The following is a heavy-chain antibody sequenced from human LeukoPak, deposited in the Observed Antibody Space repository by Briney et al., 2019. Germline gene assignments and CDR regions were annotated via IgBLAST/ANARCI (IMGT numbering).Heavy chain of an antibody. CDR3: AKAGSSGYYSNWFDP. V-gene: IGHV1-46*01. J-gene: IGHJ5*02. CDR2: INPSGGST. Sequence: ASVKVSCKASGYTFTSYYMHWVRQAPGQGLEWMGIINPSGGSTSYAQKFQGRVTMTRDTSTSTVYMELSSLRSEDTAVYYCAKAGSSGYYSNWFDPWGQGTLVTVSS. D-gene: IGHD3-22*01. CDR1: GYTFTSYY.